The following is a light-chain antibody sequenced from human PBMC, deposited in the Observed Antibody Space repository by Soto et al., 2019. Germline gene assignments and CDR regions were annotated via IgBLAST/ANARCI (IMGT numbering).Light chain of an antibody. CDR1: QAVSSIL. CDR2: GAS. Sequence: EVVLTQSPGTLSLSPGERATLSCRASQAVSSILLAWYQQKPGQAPRLLIYGASSRATRILDRFRGSGSGTDFTLTVSSLEPEEFAVYYCQQHGTSPIFGGGTKVEIK. J-gene: IGKJ4*01. V-gene: IGKV3-20*01. CDR3: QQHGTSPI.